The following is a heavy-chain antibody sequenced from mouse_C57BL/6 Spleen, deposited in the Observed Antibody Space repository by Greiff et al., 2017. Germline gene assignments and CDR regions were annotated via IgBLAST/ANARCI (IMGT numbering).Heavy chain of an antibody. CDR2: ISSGGDYI. Sequence: EVQLVQSGEGLVKPGGSLKLSCAASGFTFSSYAMSWVRQTPEKRLEWVAYISSGGDYIYYADTVKGRFTISRDNARNTLYLQMSSLKSEDTAMXYGTRGDLIYCGWYFNVWGTGTTVTVSS. J-gene: IGHJ1*03. V-gene: IGHV5-9-1*02. D-gene: IGHD2-1*01. CDR3: TRGDLIYCGWYFNV. CDR1: GFTFSSYA.